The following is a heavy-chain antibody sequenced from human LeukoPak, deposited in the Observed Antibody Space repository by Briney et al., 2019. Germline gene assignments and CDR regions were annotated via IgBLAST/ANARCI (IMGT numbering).Heavy chain of an antibody. CDR2: ISYDGSNK. D-gene: IGHD6-6*01. V-gene: IGHV3-30*18. CDR1: GFTFSSYG. J-gene: IGHJ4*02. Sequence: PGGSLRLSCAASGFTFSSYGMHWVRQAPGKGLEWVAVISYDGSNKYYADSVKGRFTISRDNSKNTLYLQMNSLRAEDTAVYYCAKDVAARPYYWGQGTLVTVSS. CDR3: AKDVAARPYY.